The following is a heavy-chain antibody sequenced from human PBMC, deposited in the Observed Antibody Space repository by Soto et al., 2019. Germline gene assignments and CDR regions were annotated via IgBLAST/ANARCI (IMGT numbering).Heavy chain of an antibody. CDR2: VNSDGSNT. Sequence: EVQLVESGGGLVQPGGSVRLSCEVSGFTFSNYWMHWVRQAPGKGLVWVSLVNSDGSNTKYADSVKGRFTISRDNAENTLYLQMNSLRAEDTAVYYCATLYGPFDIWGQGTLVTVSS. CDR1: GFTFSNYW. CDR3: ATLYGPFDI. D-gene: IGHD3-16*01. V-gene: IGHV3-74*03. J-gene: IGHJ3*02.